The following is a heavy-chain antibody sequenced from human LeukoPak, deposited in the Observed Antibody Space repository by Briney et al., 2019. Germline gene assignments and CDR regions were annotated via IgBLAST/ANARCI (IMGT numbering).Heavy chain of an antibody. Sequence: GGSLRLSCAASGFIFSNYAMSWLRQAPRKGLEWVSSITGSGVTTYYTDSVKGRFTISRDNSRNTLYLQMSSLRAEDTALYYCTKHMSVTNYYYDWGQGTLVTVSS. CDR3: TKHMSVTNYYYD. D-gene: IGHD3-22*01. CDR1: GFIFSNYA. V-gene: IGHV3-23*01. J-gene: IGHJ4*02. CDR2: ITGSGVTT.